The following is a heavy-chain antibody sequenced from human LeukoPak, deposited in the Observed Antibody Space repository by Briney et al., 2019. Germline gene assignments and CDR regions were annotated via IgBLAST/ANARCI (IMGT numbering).Heavy chain of an antibody. D-gene: IGHD2-2*01. J-gene: IGHJ6*02. Sequence: SETLSLTCATSGDSISSGDYSWSWIRQPPVKGLEWIGYIRHSGSTFYNPSLESRVTISLDRSKNQFSLKLSSVTAADTAVYYCARDCTVTSCPDYYGMDVWGQGTTVTVSS. V-gene: IGHV4-30-2*01. CDR3: ARDCTVTSCPDYYGMDV. CDR2: IRHSGST. CDR1: GDSISSGDYS.